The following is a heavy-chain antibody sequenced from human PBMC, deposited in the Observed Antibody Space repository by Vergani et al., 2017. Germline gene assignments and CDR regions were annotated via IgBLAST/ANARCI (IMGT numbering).Heavy chain of an antibody. J-gene: IGHJ4*02. D-gene: IGHD3-16*01. V-gene: IGHV3-30*03. CDR2: ISYDGSNK. CDR1: GFTFSSYG. Sequence: VQLLESGGGLVQPGRSLRLSCAASGFTFSSYGMHWVRQAPGKGLEWVAVISYDGSNKYYADSVKGRFTISRDNSKNTLYLQMNSLRAEDTAVYYCASHETDYGHFQAEGYWGQGTLVTVSS. CDR3: ASHETDYGHFQAEGY.